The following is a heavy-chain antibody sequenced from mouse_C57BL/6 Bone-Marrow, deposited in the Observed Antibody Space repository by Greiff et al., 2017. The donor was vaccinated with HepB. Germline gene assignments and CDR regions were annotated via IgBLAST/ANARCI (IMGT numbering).Heavy chain of an antibody. J-gene: IGHJ1*03. CDR3: ARRGEYYGSSYVRYFDV. Sequence: VQLQQSGPELVKPGASVKIPCKASGYTFTDYNMDWVKQSHGKSLEWIGDINPNNGGTIYNQKFKGKATLTVDKSSSTAYMELRSLTSEDTAVYYCARRGEYYGSSYVRYFDVWGTGTTVTVSS. D-gene: IGHD1-1*01. CDR1: GYTFTDYN. V-gene: IGHV1-18*01. CDR2: INPNNGGT.